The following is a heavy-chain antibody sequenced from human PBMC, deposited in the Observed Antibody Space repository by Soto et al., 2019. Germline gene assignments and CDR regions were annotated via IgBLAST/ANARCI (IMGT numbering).Heavy chain of an antibody. Sequence: NPSETLSLTCTVSGGSISSYYWSWIRQPPGKGLEWIGYIYYSGSTNYNPSLKSRVTISVDTSKNQFSLKLSSVTAADTAVYYCARGGYSYGSFDYWGQGTLVTAPQ. CDR2: IYYSGST. CDR3: ARGGYSYGSFDY. CDR1: GGSISSYY. V-gene: IGHV4-59*01. J-gene: IGHJ4*02. D-gene: IGHD5-18*01.